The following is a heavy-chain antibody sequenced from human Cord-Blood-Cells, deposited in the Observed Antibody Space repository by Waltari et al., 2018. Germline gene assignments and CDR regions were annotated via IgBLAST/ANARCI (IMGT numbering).Heavy chain of an antibody. D-gene: IGHD6-13*01. CDR1: GYTFTGYY. CDR3: ARAYSSSWYKVNWFDP. V-gene: IGHV1-2*04. CDR2: INPNSGGT. Sequence: QVQLVQSGAAVKKPGASVKVSCKASGYTFTGYYMHWLRQAPRQGLEWMGWINPNSGGTNYAQKFQGWVTMTRDTSISTAYMELSRLRSDDTAVYYCARAYSSSWYKVNWFDPWGQGTLVTVSS. J-gene: IGHJ5*02.